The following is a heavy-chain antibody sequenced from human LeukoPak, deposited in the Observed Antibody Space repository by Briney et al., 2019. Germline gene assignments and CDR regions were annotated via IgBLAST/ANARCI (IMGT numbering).Heavy chain of an antibody. D-gene: IGHD1-1*01. Sequence: SETLSLTCAVSGGSISSGGYSWSWIRQPPGKGLEWIGYIYHSGSTNYNPSLKSRVTISVDTSKNQFSLKLSSVTAADTAVYYCASRGTQYYFDYWGQGTLVTVSS. CDR3: ASRGTQYYFDY. CDR1: GGSISSGGYS. J-gene: IGHJ4*02. V-gene: IGHV4-30-2*01. CDR2: IYHSGST.